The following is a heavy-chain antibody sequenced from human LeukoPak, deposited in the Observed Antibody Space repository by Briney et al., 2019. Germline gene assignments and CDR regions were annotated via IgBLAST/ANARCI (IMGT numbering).Heavy chain of an antibody. CDR3: ARTYSETSIDY. V-gene: IGHV4-59*01. Sequence: SETLSLTCTVSGGSISSYYWSWIRQPPGKGLGWMGYIYHTGSTNYNPSLKSRVTISVDTSKNQFSLKLSSVTAADTAVYYCARTYSETSIDYWGQGTLVTVSS. D-gene: IGHD1-26*01. CDR1: GGSISSYY. J-gene: IGHJ4*02. CDR2: IYHTGST.